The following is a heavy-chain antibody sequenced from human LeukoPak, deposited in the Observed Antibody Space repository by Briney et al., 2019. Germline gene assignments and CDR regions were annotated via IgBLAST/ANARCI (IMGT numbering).Heavy chain of an antibody. CDR2: INHSGST. CDR1: GGSFSGYY. V-gene: IGHV4-34*01. CDR3: ARLPSIAAAGTDYGMDV. Sequence: SETLSLTCAVYGGSFSGYYWSWIRQPPGKGLEWIGEINHSGSTNYNPPLKSRVTISVDTSKNQFSLKLSSVTAADTAVYYCARLPSIAAAGTDYGMDVWGQGTTVTVSS. J-gene: IGHJ6*02. D-gene: IGHD6-13*01.